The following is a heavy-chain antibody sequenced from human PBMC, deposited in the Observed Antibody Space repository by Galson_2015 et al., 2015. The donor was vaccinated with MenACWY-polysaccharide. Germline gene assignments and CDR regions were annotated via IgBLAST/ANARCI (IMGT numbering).Heavy chain of an antibody. D-gene: IGHD3-10*01. CDR1: GYLFTSFA. Sequence: QSGAEVKKPGESLKISCTASGYLFTSFAIGWVRQMPGKGLEWLGIIYPSDSGVKYNPSFQGQVTFSADRSTNTAYLQWSSLKASDSAMYYCARKDHGTGSMDVWGQGTTVTVSS. J-gene: IGHJ6*02. CDR3: ARKDHGTGSMDV. CDR2: IYPSDSGV. V-gene: IGHV5-51*01.